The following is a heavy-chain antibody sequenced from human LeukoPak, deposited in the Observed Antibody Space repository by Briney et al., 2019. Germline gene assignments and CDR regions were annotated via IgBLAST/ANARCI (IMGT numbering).Heavy chain of an antibody. Sequence: SETLSLTCTVSGGSISSYYWSWIRQPAGKGLEWIGRIYTSGSTNYNPSLKSRVTMSVDTSKNQFSLKLSSVTAADTAVYYCAGYSSSWYTFWYGMDVWGQGTTVTVSS. D-gene: IGHD6-13*01. V-gene: IGHV4-4*07. CDR2: IYTSGST. CDR1: GGSISSYY. CDR3: AGYSSSWYTFWYGMDV. J-gene: IGHJ6*02.